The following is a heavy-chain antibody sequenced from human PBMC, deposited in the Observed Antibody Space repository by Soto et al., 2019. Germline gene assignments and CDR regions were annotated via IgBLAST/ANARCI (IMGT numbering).Heavy chain of an antibody. V-gene: IGHV3-7*05. CDR1: GFSFSDYW. Sequence: EVQVVESGGGLVQPGGSLRLSCAASGFSFSDYWMAWVRQAPGKGLEWVANIDQVGGEKHYVDSVQGRFTISRDNDKNSLYLQMNSLRADDTAVYYFARGGNGFDPWGQGTLVTVSS. D-gene: IGHD3-10*01. CDR3: ARGGNGFDP. CDR2: IDQVGGEK. J-gene: IGHJ5*02.